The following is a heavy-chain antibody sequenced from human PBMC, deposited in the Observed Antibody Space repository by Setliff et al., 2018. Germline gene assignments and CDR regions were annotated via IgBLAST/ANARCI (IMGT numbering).Heavy chain of an antibody. CDR1: GLTFSSYW. Sequence: TGGSLRLSCAASGLTFSSYWMTWVRQAPGKGLEWLANIKQDGSEIYSVDSVKGRFSISRDNAKNSLYLQMNSLRAEDTAVYYCAKLVWLTTWYYMDVWGKGTTVTVSS. D-gene: IGHD5-18*01. CDR3: AKLVWLTTWYYMDV. CDR2: IKQDGSEI. V-gene: IGHV3-7*03. J-gene: IGHJ6*03.